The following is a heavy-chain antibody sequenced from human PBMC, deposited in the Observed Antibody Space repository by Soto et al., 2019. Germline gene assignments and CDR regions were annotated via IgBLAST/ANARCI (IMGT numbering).Heavy chain of an antibody. CDR3: ARDQPQYYYDSSGYFDY. CDR1: GYTFTSYG. D-gene: IGHD3-22*01. J-gene: IGHJ4*02. V-gene: IGHV1-18*01. CDR2: ISAYNGNT. Sequence: QVQLVQSGAEVKKPGASVKVSCKASGYTFTSYGIIWVRQAPGQGLEWMGWISAYNGNTNYAQKLQGRVTMTTDTSTSTAYRELRSLRSDDTAVYYCARDQPQYYYDSSGYFDYWGQGTLVTVSS.